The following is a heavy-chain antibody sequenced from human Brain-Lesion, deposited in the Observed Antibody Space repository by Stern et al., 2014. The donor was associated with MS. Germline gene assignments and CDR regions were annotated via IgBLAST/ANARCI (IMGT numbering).Heavy chain of an antibody. D-gene: IGHD2-21*01. CDR2: ITWDGGST. Sequence: QLVESGGVVVQPGGSLRLSCAASGFTFDDYAMHWVRQAPGKGLEWVSLITWDGGSTSYTDSVKGRFSISRDNRKSFLYLQMNSLRPEDTALYYCAGGLGFWARGTLVTVSS. CDR3: AGGLGF. J-gene: IGHJ4*02. V-gene: IGHV3-43D*03. CDR1: GFTFDDYA.